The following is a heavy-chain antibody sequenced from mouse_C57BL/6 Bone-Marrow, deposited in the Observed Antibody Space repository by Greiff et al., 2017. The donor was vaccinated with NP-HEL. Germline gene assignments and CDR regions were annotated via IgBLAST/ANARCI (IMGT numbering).Heavy chain of an antibody. Sequence: PLQQSGPELVKPGASVKISCKASGYAFSSSWMNWVKQRPGKGLEWIGRIYPGDGDTNYNGKFKGKATLTADKSSSTAYMQLSSLTSEDSAVYFCARWGMGVVAHLDYWGQGTTLTV. V-gene: IGHV1-82*01. CDR2: IYPGDGDT. CDR3: ARWGMGVVAHLDY. J-gene: IGHJ2*01. CDR1: GYAFSSSW. D-gene: IGHD1-1*01.